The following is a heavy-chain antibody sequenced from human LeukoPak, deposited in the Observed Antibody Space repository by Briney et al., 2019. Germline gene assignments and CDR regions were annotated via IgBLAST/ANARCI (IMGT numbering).Heavy chain of an antibody. Sequence: SETLSLTCTVSGGSISSYYWSWIRQPPGKGLEWIGYIYYSGSTNYNPSLKSRVTISVDTSKNQFSLKLSSVTAADTAVYYCARLRLFEHSYGRYYYYYYYMDVWGKGTTVTVSS. V-gene: IGHV4-59*12. CDR1: GGSISSYY. CDR3: ARLRLFEHSYGRYYYYYYYMDV. J-gene: IGHJ6*03. D-gene: IGHD5-18*01. CDR2: IYYSGST.